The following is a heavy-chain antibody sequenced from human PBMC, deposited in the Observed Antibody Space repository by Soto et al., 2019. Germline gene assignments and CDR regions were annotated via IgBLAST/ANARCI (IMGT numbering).Heavy chain of an antibody. CDR2: IRSKAYGGTT. V-gene: IGHV3-49*04. CDR3: TRGGGYCSSTSCYPRGWFDP. J-gene: IGHJ5*02. Sequence: GGSLRLSCTASGFTFGYYAMSWVRQAPGKGLEWVGFIRSKAYGGTTEYAASVKGRFTISRDDSKSIAYLQMNSLKTEDTAVYYCTRGGGYCSSTSCYPRGWFDPWGQGTLVTVSS. CDR1: GFTFGYYA. D-gene: IGHD2-2*01.